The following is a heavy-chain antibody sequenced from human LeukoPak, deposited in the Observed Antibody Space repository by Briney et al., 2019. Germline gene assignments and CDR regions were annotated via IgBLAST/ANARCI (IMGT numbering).Heavy chain of an antibody. CDR1: GFTFSSYS. CDR2: ISSSSSTI. V-gene: IGHV3-48*04. D-gene: IGHD6-13*01. J-gene: IGHJ4*02. Sequence: GGSLRLSCAASGFTFSSYSMNWVRQAPGKGLEWVSYISSSSSTIYYADSVKGRFTISRDNAKNSLYLQMNSLRAEDTAVYYCARDHSSSWWNFDYWGQGTLVTVSS. CDR3: ARDHSSSWWNFDY.